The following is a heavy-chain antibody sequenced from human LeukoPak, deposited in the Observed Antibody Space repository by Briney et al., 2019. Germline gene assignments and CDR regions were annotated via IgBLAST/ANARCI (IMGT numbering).Heavy chain of an antibody. V-gene: IGHV4-39*01. CDR2: IYYSGST. J-gene: IGHJ6*02. CDR1: GGSISSSSYY. D-gene: IGHD5-12*01. Sequence: SETLSLTCTVSGGSISSSSYYWGWIRPPPGKGLGWIGSIYYSGSTYYNPSLKSRVTISVDTSKNQFSLKLSSVTAADTAVYYCASLTRLRYGMDVWGQGTTVTVSS. CDR3: ASLTRLRYGMDV.